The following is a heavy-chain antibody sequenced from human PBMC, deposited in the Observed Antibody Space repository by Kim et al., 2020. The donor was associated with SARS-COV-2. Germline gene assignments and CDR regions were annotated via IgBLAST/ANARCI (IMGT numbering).Heavy chain of an antibody. V-gene: IGHV3-21*01. CDR3: AKVVYGLGIFCHFYS. Sequence: GGSLRLSCVASGFTFNTYSLAWVRQAPGKGLQWVSSITAGGTYKYYAASVRGRFTISRDSSKRSLSLQMNNLGGDDTAVYYCAKVVYGLGIFCHFYSW. J-gene: IGHJ5*01. D-gene: IGHD3-9*01. CDR2: ITAGGTYK. CDR1: GFTFNTYS.